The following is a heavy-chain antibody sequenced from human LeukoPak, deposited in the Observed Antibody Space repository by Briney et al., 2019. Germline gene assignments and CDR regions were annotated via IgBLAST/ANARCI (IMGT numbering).Heavy chain of an antibody. V-gene: IGHV4-61*02. Sequence: SGTLSLTRTVSGGSISSGSYYGSWIPEPAGKGLEWIGGIYTSGSTNYNPSLKSRVTISVDTSKNQFSLKLSSVTAADTAVYYCARDAILGAEDYWGQGTLVTVSS. CDR1: GGSISSGSYY. CDR3: ARDAILGAEDY. CDR2: IYTSGST. D-gene: IGHD5-24*01. J-gene: IGHJ4*02.